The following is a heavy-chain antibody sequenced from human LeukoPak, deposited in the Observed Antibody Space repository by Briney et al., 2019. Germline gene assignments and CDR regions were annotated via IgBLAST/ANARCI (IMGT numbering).Heavy chain of an antibody. D-gene: IGHD1-14*01. V-gene: IGHV3-7*03. J-gene: IGHJ3*02. Sequence: PGGSLRLSCAASTFAFSNYWMSWVRQAPGKGPEWVANIKQDGSEKYYVDSVKGRFTISRDNAKTSLYLQMNSLRAEDTAVYYCARDVLAAGATGTFDIWGQGTMVTVSS. CDR1: TFAFSNYW. CDR2: IKQDGSEK. CDR3: ARDVLAAGATGTFDI.